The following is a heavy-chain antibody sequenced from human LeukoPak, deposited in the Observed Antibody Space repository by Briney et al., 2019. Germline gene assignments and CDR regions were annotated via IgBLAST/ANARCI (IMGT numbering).Heavy chain of an antibody. Sequence: PSETLSLTCAVSGGSISSGGYSWSWIRQPPGKGLEWIGYIYHSGSTYYNPSLKSRVTISVDRSKNQFSLKLSSVTAADTAVYYCARVDFWSGMDVWGQGTTVTVSS. D-gene: IGHD3-3*01. CDR3: ARVDFWSGMDV. CDR2: IYHSGST. CDR1: GGSISSGGYS. V-gene: IGHV4-30-2*01. J-gene: IGHJ6*02.